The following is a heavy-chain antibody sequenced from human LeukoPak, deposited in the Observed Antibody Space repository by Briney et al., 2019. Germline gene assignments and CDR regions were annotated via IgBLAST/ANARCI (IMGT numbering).Heavy chain of an antibody. CDR3: ARETGVRYFDWLPTGPYNWFDP. J-gene: IGHJ5*02. V-gene: IGHV1-18*01. D-gene: IGHD3-9*01. CDR1: GYTLTSYG. CDR2: IRAYNGNT. Sequence: GASVTVSFTASGYTLTSYGINWVRQAPAQGLEWKGWIRAYNGNTNYAQKPQGRVPITTDTSTSTAYMELRSLRSDDTAVYYCARETGVRYFDWLPTGPYNWFDPWGQGTLVTVSS.